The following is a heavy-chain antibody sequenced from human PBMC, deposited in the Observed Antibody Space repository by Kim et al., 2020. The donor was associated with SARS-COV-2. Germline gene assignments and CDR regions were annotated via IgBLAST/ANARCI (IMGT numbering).Heavy chain of an antibody. J-gene: IGHJ4*02. CDR3: ARDLSGAGDN. Sequence: STTNYADSVKGRFTISRDNAENTLYLQMNRLTAEDTAVYYCARDLSGAGDNWGQGTLVTVSP. V-gene: IGHV3-74*01. D-gene: IGHD3-10*01. CDR2: STT.